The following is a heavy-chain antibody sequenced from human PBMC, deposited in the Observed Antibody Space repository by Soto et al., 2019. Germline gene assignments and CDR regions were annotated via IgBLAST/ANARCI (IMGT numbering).Heavy chain of an antibody. CDR3: ARDRGSYYLYRGGVDY. Sequence: QVQLQESGPGLVKPSQTLSLTCTVSGGSISSGDYYWSWIRQPPGKGLEWIGYIYYSGSTYYNPSLKSRVTISVDTSKNQFSLKLSSVTAADTAVYYCARDRGSYYLYRGGVDYWGQGTLVTVSS. D-gene: IGHD1-26*01. V-gene: IGHV4-30-4*01. J-gene: IGHJ4*02. CDR2: IYYSGST. CDR1: GGSISSGDYY.